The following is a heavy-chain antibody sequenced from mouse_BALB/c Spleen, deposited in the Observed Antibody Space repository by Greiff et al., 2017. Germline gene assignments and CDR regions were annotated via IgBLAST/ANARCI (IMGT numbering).Heavy chain of an antibody. D-gene: IGHD2-10*01. J-gene: IGHJ3*01. CDR1: GYNFTSYW. CDR3: ARSYYGNYEFAY. Sequence: QVQLKQPGAELVKPGTSVKLSCKASGYNFTSYWINWVKLRPGQGLEWIGDIYPGSGSTNYNEKFKSKATLTVDTSSSTAYMQLSSLASEDSALYYCARSYYGNYEFAYWGQGTLVTVSA. CDR2: IYPGSGST. V-gene: IGHV1-55*01.